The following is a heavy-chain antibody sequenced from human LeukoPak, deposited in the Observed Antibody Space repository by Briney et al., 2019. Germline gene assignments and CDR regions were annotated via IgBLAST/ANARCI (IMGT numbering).Heavy chain of an antibody. V-gene: IGHV3-21*01. CDR1: GFTFSSYS. D-gene: IGHD3-16*01. CDR2: ISSSSSYI. J-gene: IGHJ4*02. CDR3: ARVTLATPYFDY. Sequence: GGSLRLSCAASGFTFSSYSMNWVRQAPGKGLEWVSSISSSSSYIYYADSVKGRFTISRDNAKNSLYLQMNSLRAEDTAVYYCARVTLATPYFDYWGQGTLVTVSS.